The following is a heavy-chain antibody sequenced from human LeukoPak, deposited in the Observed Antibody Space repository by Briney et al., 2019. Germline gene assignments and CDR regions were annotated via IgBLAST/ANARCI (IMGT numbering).Heavy chain of an antibody. D-gene: IGHD1-26*01. J-gene: IGHJ4*02. CDR3: AEARATIYYFDC. CDR2: ISASDTST. CDR1: GFTFSSFA. Sequence: PGGSLRLSCAASGFTFSSFAMSWVRQAPGKGLEWVSAISASDTSTYYADSVKGRFTISRDNSKSTLYLQMNSLRAEDTAVYFCAEARATIYYFDCWGQGTLVTVSS. V-gene: IGHV3-23*01.